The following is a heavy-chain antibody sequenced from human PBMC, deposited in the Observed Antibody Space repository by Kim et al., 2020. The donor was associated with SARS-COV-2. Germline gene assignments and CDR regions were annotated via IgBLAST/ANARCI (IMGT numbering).Heavy chain of an antibody. J-gene: IGHJ3*02. CDR1: GFTVSSNY. Sequence: GGSLRLSCAASGFTVSSNYMSWVRQAPGKGLEWVSVIYSGGSTYYADSVKGRFTISRHNSKNTLYLQMNSLRAEDTAVYYCARDSGSYHDAFDIWGQGTMVTVSS. D-gene: IGHD1-26*01. CDR3: ARDSGSYHDAFDI. CDR2: IYSGGST. V-gene: IGHV3-53*04.